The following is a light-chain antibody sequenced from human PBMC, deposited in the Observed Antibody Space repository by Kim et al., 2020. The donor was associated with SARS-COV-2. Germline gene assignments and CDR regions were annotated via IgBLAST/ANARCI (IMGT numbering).Light chain of an antibody. CDR2: MAS. CDR1: QSVCSS. J-gene: IGKJ2*02. V-gene: IGKV1-5*03. Sequence: DIQMTQSPSTLSASVGDRVAITCRASQSVCSSVAWFQQKPGKAPKVLIYMASSLKSGVPSRFSGSGSGTEFTLTISSLQPDDFATFYCQQYQSYQGNFGQGPKLEI. CDR3: QQYQSYQGN.